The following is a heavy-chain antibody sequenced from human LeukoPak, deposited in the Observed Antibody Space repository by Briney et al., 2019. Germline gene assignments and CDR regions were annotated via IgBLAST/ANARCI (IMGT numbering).Heavy chain of an antibody. V-gene: IGHV1-2*02. CDR3: ARDPGYSYGYYFDY. J-gene: IGHJ4*02. Sequence: ASVKVSCKASGYTFTGYYMHWVRQAPGQGLEWMGWINPNSGGTNYAQKFQGRVTMTRDTSISTAYMELSRLRSDDTAVYYCARDPGYSYGYYFDYWGQGTLVTVSS. CDR1: GYTFTGYY. D-gene: IGHD5-18*01. CDR2: INPNSGGT.